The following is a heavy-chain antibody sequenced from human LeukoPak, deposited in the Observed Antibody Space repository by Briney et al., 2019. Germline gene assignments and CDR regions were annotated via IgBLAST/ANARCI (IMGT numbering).Heavy chain of an antibody. V-gene: IGHV4-39*07. Sequence: SETLSLTCTVSGDSITDVAHYWLWPRQAPQKVPEWIGSIHYRGHTFYTPSLKSRVTISVDTSRNQFSLKLNSVTAADTAVYYCAKSNGYGLIDIWGQGTMVTVSS. CDR3: AKSNGYGLIDI. CDR1: GDSITDVAHY. CDR2: IHYRGHT. J-gene: IGHJ3*02. D-gene: IGHD3-10*01.